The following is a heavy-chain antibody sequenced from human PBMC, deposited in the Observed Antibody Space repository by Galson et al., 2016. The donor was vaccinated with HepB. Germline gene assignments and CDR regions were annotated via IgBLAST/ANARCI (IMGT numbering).Heavy chain of an antibody. V-gene: IGHV4-4*02. D-gene: IGHD6-6*01. CDR1: GGSIRSSNW. CDR3: AIFIAARPGYYNYYYMDV. J-gene: IGHJ6*03. CDR2: IYHSGST. Sequence: SETLSLTCAVSGGSIRSSNWWSWVRQPPGKGLEWIGEIYHSGSTNYNPSLKSRVTISLDKSKNQFSLKLSSVTAADTAVYYCAIFIAARPGYYNYYYMDVWGKGTTVTVSS.